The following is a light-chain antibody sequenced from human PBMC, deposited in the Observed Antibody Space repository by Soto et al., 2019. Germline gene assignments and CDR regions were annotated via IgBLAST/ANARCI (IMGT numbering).Light chain of an antibody. J-gene: IGKJ5*01. Sequence: EIVLTQSPGTLSLSPGERATLSCRASQSVSNSFLAWYQQKPGQAPRLLISGASSRATGIPDRFSGSGSGTDFTLTISRLEPEDFAVYYCQQYGTSPPYTFGQGTRLE. CDR1: QSVSNSF. CDR3: QQYGTSPPYT. V-gene: IGKV3-20*01. CDR2: GAS.